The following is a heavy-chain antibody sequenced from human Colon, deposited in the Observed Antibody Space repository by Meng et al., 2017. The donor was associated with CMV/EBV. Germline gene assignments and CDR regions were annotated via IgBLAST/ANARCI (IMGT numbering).Heavy chain of an antibody. J-gene: IGHJ4*02. V-gene: IGHV1-18*01. Sequence: QVPLLQSGAGVKKPGASVKVSCKTSGYTFTNFGISWVRQAPGQGLEWMAYISPYNGDTNYAQRFQGRVALTTDTSTSTVYMELGSLTSDDTAMYYCARELARGGYWGQGTLVTVSS. CDR2: ISPYNGDT. CDR1: GYTFTNFG. CDR3: ARELARGGY.